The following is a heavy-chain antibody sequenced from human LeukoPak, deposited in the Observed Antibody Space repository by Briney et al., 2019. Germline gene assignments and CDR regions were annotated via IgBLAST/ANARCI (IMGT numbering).Heavy chain of an antibody. J-gene: IGHJ4*02. CDR1: GFAVSSNY. CDR2: IYYSGSP. D-gene: IGHD3-16*01. Sequence: PGGSLRLSCAASGFAVSSNYMSWIRQPPGKGLEWIGYIYYSGSPNYNPSLKSRVTISVDTSKNQFYLKLSSVSAADTAVYFWARSGGEGLDYWGQGTLVPVSS. CDR3: ARSGGEGLDY. V-gene: IGHV4-59*08.